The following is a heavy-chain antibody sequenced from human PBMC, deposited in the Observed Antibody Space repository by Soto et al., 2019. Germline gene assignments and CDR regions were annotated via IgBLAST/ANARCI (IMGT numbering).Heavy chain of an antibody. Sequence: SVKVSCKASGGTFSSYAISLVRQAPGQGLEWMGGLIPIFGTANYAQQFQGRVTITADKSPSTAHMELSSLLSEGPAEYYGARDYKMVRGVPLPYVVEVWGQGTTGTVSS. CDR3: ARDYKMVRGVPLPYVVEV. CDR1: GGTFSSYA. D-gene: IGHD3-10*01. J-gene: IGHJ6*02. V-gene: IGHV1-69*06. CDR2: LIPIFGTA.